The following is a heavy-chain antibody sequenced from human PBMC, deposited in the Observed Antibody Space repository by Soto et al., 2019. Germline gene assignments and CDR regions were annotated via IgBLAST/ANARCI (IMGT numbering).Heavy chain of an antibody. V-gene: IGHV3-33*01. CDR3: ARAYKWRQMSLNVFDL. Sequence: PGGSLRLSCAASGFIFSNFGMHWVRQAPGKGLEWVAGVWYDGSNGVSADSVKGRFTIPRDNTRNTLYLDMNSLRVDDTAIYYCARAYKWRQMSLNVFDLWGQGTMVTVSS. D-gene: IGHD1-1*01. CDR1: GFIFSNFG. CDR2: VWYDGSNG. J-gene: IGHJ3*01.